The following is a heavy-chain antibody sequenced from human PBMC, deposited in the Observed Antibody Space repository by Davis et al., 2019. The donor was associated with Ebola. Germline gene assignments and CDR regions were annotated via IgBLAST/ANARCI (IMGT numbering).Heavy chain of an antibody. D-gene: IGHD6-13*01. J-gene: IGHJ3*02. Sequence: GESLKISCAVSGFTFSNYAMNWVRQAPGKGLEWVSFISSSSNYIYYADSVKGRFTVSRDNSKNTLYLQMNSLRAEDTAVYYCASTYSSSWHAFDIWGQGTMVTVSS. CDR1: GFTFSNYA. CDR3: ASTYSSSWHAFDI. V-gene: IGHV3-21*04. CDR2: ISSSSNYI.